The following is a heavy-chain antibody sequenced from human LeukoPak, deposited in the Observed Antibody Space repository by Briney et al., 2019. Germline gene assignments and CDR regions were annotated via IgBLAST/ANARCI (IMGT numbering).Heavy chain of an antibody. V-gene: IGHV1-24*01. CDR1: GYTLTELC. J-gene: IGHJ4*02. D-gene: IGHD6-19*01. CDR3: ATDRPYIAVAGTLDY. CDR2: FDPEDGET. Sequence: ASVKVSCKVSGYTLTELCMHRVRQAPGKGVEWMGGFDPEDGETIYAQKFQGRVTMTEDTSTDTAYMELSSLRSEDTAVYYCATDRPYIAVAGTLDYWGQGTLVTVSS.